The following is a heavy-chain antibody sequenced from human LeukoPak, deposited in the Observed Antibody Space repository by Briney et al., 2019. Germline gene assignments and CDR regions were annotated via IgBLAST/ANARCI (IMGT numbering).Heavy chain of an antibody. J-gene: IGHJ4*02. CDR3: AKVSLANYFDY. CDR2: ISGSGGNT. V-gene: IGHV3-23*01. Sequence: GGSLRLSCAASGFTFSSYAMSWVRQAPGKGLEWVSTISGSGGNTYHADSARGRFTISRDNSKNTLYLQMNSLRAEDKAIYYCAKVSLANYFDYWGQGTLVTVSS. D-gene: IGHD2-2*01. CDR1: GFTFSSYA.